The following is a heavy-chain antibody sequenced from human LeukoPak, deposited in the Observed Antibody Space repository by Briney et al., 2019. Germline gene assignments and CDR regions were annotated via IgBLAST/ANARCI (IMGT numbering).Heavy chain of an antibody. CDR2: IYTDGRT. V-gene: IGHV3-66*04. J-gene: IGHJ4*02. D-gene: IGHD6-13*01. Sequence: GGSLRLSCAASGFTDSSNYMGWVRQAPGKGLEWVSVIYTDGRTYSADSMKGRFTLSRDNSKNTLYLQMSSLRAEDTAVYYCARRRAASWSFDSWGQGTLVTVSS. CDR3: ARRRAASWSFDS. CDR1: GFTDSSNY.